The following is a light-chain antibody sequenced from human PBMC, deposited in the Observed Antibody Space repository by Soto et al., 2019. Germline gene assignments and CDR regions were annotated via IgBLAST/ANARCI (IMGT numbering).Light chain of an antibody. Sequence: EIVLTQSPGTLSLSPGERATLSCRASQSVTNNYLAWYRQKPGQAPRLLIYGASSRATGIPDRFSGSGSGTEFTLTISRLEPEDFAVYYCQQYDSSPQTFGQGTKVDIK. V-gene: IGKV3-20*01. J-gene: IGKJ1*01. CDR3: QQYDSSPQT. CDR1: QSVTNNY. CDR2: GAS.